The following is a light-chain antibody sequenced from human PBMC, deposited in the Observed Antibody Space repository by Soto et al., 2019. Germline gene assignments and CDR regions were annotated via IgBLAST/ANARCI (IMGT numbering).Light chain of an antibody. CDR2: GAS. J-gene: IGKJ2*01. CDR3: QQYDASPIT. Sequence: IVLTQSPGTLSLSPGERVTLSCRASQSVTTRLAWYQHKPGQAPTLLMSGASNRASGVPVRFSGSGSGTDFTLTITRLEPEDFAVYYCQQYDASPITFGQGTKLEIK. CDR1: QSVTTR. V-gene: IGKV3-20*01.